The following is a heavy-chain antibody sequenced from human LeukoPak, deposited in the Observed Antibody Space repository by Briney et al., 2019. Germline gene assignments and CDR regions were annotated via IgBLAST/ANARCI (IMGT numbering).Heavy chain of an antibody. CDR1: GGSISSSSYY. J-gene: IGHJ4*02. CDR2: IYYSGST. CDR3: ARGHNWNDETPYY. Sequence: PSETLSLTCTVSGGSISSSSYYWGWIRQPPGKGLEWIGSIYYSGSTYYNPSLKSRVTISVDTSKNQFSLKLSSVTAADTAVYYCARGHNWNDETPYYWGQGTLVTVSS. V-gene: IGHV4-39*01. D-gene: IGHD1-1*01.